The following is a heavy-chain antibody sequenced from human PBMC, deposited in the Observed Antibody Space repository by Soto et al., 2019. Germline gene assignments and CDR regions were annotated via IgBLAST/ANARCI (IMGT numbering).Heavy chain of an antibody. CDR2: ISAYNGNT. V-gene: IGHV1-18*01. Sequence: ASVKVSCKASGYTFTSYGISWVRQAPGQGLEWMGWISAYNGNTNYAQKLQGRVTMTTDTSTSTAYMELRSLRSDDTAVYYCARDWDAIVVVPAAIPGHWGQGTLVTVSS. J-gene: IGHJ4*02. CDR3: ARDWDAIVVVPAAIPGH. D-gene: IGHD2-2*01. CDR1: GYTFTSYG.